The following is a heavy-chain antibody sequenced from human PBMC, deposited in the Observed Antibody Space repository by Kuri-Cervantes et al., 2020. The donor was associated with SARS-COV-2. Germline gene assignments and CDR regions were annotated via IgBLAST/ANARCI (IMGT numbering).Heavy chain of an antibody. Sequence: GESLKISCSASGFNYLNYAIHWVRQAPGTGLEWVAVVSYNGTNKYYADSVKGRFTISRDNAKNSLYLQMNSLRAEDTALYHCATYDSSGSDYYYYMDVWGKGTTVTVSS. J-gene: IGHJ6*03. V-gene: IGHV3-30-3*01. CDR3: ATYDSSGSDYYYYMDV. CDR2: VSYNGTNK. D-gene: IGHD3-22*01. CDR1: GFNYLNYA.